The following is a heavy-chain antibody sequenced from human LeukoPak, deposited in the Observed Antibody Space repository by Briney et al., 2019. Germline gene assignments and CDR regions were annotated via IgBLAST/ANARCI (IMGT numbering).Heavy chain of an antibody. CDR1: GGSINYDY. J-gene: IGHJ4*02. V-gene: IGHV4-59*01. D-gene: IGHD4-17*01. CDR3: AGYQRTGLSATGLDY. CDR2: VFYSGST. Sequence: SETLSLTCTVSGGSINYDYWSWIRQPPGKGLEWIGYVFYSGSTNYSPSLRGRVTMSVDTSKNQFSLRLSSLTASDTAVYYCAGYQRTGLSATGLDYWGQGILVTVSS.